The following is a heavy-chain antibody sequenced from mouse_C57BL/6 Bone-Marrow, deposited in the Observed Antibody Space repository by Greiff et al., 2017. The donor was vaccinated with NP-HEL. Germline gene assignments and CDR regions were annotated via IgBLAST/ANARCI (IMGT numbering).Heavy chain of an antibody. D-gene: IGHD2-4*01. Sequence: QVQLKQSGAELVKPGASVKISCKASGYAFSSYWMNWVKQRPGKGLEWIGQIYPGDGDTNYNGKFKGKATLTADKSSSTAYMQLSSLTSEDSAVYFCAREEIYYDYDWFAYWGQGTLVTVSA. J-gene: IGHJ3*01. V-gene: IGHV1-80*01. CDR3: AREEIYYDYDWFAY. CDR1: GYAFSSYW. CDR2: IYPGDGDT.